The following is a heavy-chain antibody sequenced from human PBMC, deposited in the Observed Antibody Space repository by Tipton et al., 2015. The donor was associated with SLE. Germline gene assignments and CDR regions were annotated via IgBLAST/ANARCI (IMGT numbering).Heavy chain of an antibody. CDR3: ARDQDTLDYYDISGYY. D-gene: IGHD3-22*01. CDR1: GVSISSASYY. Sequence: TLSLTCTVSGVSISSASYYWNWIRQPAGKGLEWIGRAYTTGSPYYNPSLESRVTMTTDTSTSTAYLQLRSLRSDDTAVYYCARDQDTLDYYDISGYYWGQGTLVTVSS. CDR2: AYTTGSP. J-gene: IGHJ4*02. V-gene: IGHV4-61*02.